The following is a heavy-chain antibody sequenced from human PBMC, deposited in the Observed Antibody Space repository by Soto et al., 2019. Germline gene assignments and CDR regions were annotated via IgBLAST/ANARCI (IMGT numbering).Heavy chain of an antibody. J-gene: IGHJ4*02. CDR1: GFTFSSYS. Sequence: GGSLRLSCAASGFTFSSYSMNWVRQAPGKGLEWVSSISSSSSYIYYADSVKGRFTISRDNAENSLYLQMNSLRAEDTAVYYCARNLYYYDTSGLSYWGQGTLVTVSS. CDR2: ISSSSSYI. D-gene: IGHD3-22*01. V-gene: IGHV3-21*01. CDR3: ARNLYYYDTSGLSY.